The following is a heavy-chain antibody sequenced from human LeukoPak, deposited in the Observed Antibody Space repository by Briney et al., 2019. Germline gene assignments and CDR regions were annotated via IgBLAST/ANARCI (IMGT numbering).Heavy chain of an antibody. V-gene: IGHV3-74*01. J-gene: IGHJ4*02. CDR3: ARDAPGNTALDY. CDR1: GFTVVSYW. CDR2: INGYGSST. D-gene: IGHD5-18*01. Sequence: GGSLRLSCAAAGFTVVSYWMHWVRQAPGKGLVWVSRINGYGSSTDFADSVKGRFTISRDNAKNTLYLQMNRLRAEDTAVYYCARDAPGNTALDYWGQGTLVTVSS.